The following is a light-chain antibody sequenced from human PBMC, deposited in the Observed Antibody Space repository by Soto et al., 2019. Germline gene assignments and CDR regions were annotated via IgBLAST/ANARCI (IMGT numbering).Light chain of an antibody. CDR2: DAS. J-gene: IGKJ4*01. CDR3: QQRSNWPLT. CDR1: QIVSSY. V-gene: IGKV3-11*01. Sequence: EIVLTQSPATLSLSPGERATLSCMASQIVSSYLAWYQQKPGQAPRLLIYDASNRATGIPARFSGSGSGTDFTLTISSLEPEDFAVYYCQQRSNWPLTFGGGTKVEIK.